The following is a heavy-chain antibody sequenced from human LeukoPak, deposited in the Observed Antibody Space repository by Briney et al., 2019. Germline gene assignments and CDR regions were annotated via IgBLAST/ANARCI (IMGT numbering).Heavy chain of an antibody. CDR1: GFTFSSYA. CDR3: APSRDGYTMWDY. D-gene: IGHD5-24*01. CDR2: ISYDGSNK. J-gene: IGHJ4*02. Sequence: PGRSLRLSCAASGFTFSSYAMHWVRHAPGKGLEWVAVISYDGSNKYYADSVKGRFTISRDNSKNTLYLQMNSLRAEDTAVYYCAPSRDGYTMWDYWGQGTLVTVSS. V-gene: IGHV3-30-3*01.